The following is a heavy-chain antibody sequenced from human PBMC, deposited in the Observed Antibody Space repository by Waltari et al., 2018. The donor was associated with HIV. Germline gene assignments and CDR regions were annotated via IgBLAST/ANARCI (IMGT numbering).Heavy chain of an antibody. CDR2: INHSGST. CDR3: ARVPTSELWSFDY. D-gene: IGHD5-18*01. Sequence: VQLQPWRAGLAMPSETLSLTCAVHASSFCGYSWSWITQPPGKGLEWMGEINHSGSTNYNPSLKSRVTISVDTSKNQCSLNLSSVTAADTAVYYCARVPTSELWSFDYWGQGTLVTVSS. CDR1: ASSFCGYS. J-gene: IGHJ4*02. V-gene: IGHV4-34*01.